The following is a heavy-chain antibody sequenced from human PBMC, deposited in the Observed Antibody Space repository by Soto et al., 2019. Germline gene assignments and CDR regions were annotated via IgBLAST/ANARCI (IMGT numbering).Heavy chain of an antibody. J-gene: IGHJ4*02. CDR2: MNPNSGNT. Sequence: GASVKVSCKASGYTFTNYDVNWVRQASGQGLEWMGWMNPNSGNTGYAQKFQGRVTITADKSTSTAYMELSSLRSEDTAVYYCARERYYDILTGFSHWGQGTLVTVSS. CDR3: ARERYYDILTGFSH. V-gene: IGHV1-8*01. CDR1: GYTFTNYD. D-gene: IGHD3-9*01.